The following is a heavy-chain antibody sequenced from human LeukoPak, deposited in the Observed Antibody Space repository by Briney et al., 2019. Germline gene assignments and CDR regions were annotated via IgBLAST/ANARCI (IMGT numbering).Heavy chain of an antibody. CDR1: GGSISSYY. V-gene: IGHV4-59*01. CDR3: AREMYYDFWSGYHSPGSLDY. CDR2: IYYSGST. Sequence: SETLSLTCTVSGGSISSYYWSWIRQPPGKGLEWIGYIYYSGSTNYNPSLKSRVTISVDTSKNQFSLKLSSVTAADTAVYYCAREMYYDFWSGYHSPGSLDYWGQGTLVTVSS. D-gene: IGHD3-3*01. J-gene: IGHJ4*02.